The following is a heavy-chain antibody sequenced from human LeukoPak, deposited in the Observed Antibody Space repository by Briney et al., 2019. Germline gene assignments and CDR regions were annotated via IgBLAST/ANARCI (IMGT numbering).Heavy chain of an antibody. J-gene: IGHJ4*02. V-gene: IGHV4-39*01. Sequence: PSETLSLTCTVSGGSISSSSYYWGWIRQPPGKGLEWIGSIYYSGSTYYNPSLKSRVTISVDTSKNQFSLKLSSVTAADTAVYYCARHVSVLRGSYDYWGQGTLVTVSS. CDR3: ARHVSVLRGSYDY. CDR2: IYYSGST. CDR1: GGSISSSSYY. D-gene: IGHD1-26*01.